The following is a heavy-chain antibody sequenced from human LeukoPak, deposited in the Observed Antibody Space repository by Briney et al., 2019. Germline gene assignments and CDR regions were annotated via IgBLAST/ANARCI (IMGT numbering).Heavy chain of an antibody. V-gene: IGHV3-20*01. Sequence: GGSLRLSCAASGFTFDDYGMSWVRQAPGKGLEWVSGINWNGGSTGYADSVKGRFTISRDNAKNSLYLQMNSLRAEDTALYHCARDLATTVATGWFDPWGQGTLVTVSS. J-gene: IGHJ5*02. D-gene: IGHD4-23*01. CDR1: GFTFDDYG. CDR2: INWNGGST. CDR3: ARDLATTVATGWFDP.